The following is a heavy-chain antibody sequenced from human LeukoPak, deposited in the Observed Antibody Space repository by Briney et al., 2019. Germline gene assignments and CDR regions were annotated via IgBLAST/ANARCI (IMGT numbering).Heavy chain of an antibody. V-gene: IGHV1-69*13. CDR2: IIPIFGTA. CDR3: ARGSGSYEPIDY. J-gene: IGHJ4*02. CDR1: GGTFSSYA. Sequence: GASVKVACKASGGTFSSYAISWVRQAPGQGLEWMGGIIPIFGTANYAQKFQGRVTITADESTSTAYMELSSLRSEDTAVYYCARGSGSYEPIDYWGQGTLVTVSS. D-gene: IGHD1-26*01.